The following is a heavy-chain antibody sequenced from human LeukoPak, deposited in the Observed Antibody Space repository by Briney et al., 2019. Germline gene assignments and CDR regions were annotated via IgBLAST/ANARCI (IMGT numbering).Heavy chain of an antibody. J-gene: IGHJ4*02. D-gene: IGHD4-23*01. CDR2: INQDGNEK. CDR3: VRDVGYYGGNHDY. V-gene: IGHV3-7*01. CDR1: GFNFSDYF. Sequence: GGSLRLSCAASGFNFSDYFLNWVRQAPGKGLEWVANINQDGNEKNYVDSLEGRFTISRDNAKRSLYLQMNSLRVDDTAMYYCVRDVGYYGGNHDYWGQGTLVIVSS.